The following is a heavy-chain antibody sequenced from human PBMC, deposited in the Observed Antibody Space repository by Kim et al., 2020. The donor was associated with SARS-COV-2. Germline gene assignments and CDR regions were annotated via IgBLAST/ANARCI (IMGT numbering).Heavy chain of an antibody. V-gene: IGHV1-18*01. J-gene: IGHJ6*02. D-gene: IGHD3-22*01. CDR1: GYTFTSYG. Sequence: ASVKVSCKASGYTFTSYGISWVRQAPGQGLEWMGWISAYNGNTNYAQKLQGRVTMTTDTSTSTAYMELRSLRSDDTAVYYCARYDLRTQGYYYDSSGYYGMDVWGQGTTVTVSS. CDR3: ARYDLRTQGYYYDSSGYYGMDV. CDR2: ISAYNGNT.